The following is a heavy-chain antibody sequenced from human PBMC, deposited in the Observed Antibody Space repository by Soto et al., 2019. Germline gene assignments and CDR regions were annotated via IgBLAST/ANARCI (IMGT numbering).Heavy chain of an antibody. V-gene: IGHV1-69*13. Sequence: SVKVSCKSCVGAFSICARICVRQAPGQGLEWMGGIIPIFGTANYAQKFQGRVTITADESTSTAYMELSSLRSEDTAVYYCARLGVRAAGLERYYYYGMDVWGQGTTVTVSS. CDR3: ARLGVRAAGLERYYYYGMDV. CDR1: VGAFSICA. CDR2: IIPIFGTA. J-gene: IGHJ6*02. D-gene: IGHD1-1*01.